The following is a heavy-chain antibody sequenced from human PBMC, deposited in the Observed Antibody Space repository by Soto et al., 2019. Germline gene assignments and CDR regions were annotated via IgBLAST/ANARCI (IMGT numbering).Heavy chain of an antibody. CDR1: GGSISSGDYY. Sequence: SETLSLTCTVSGGSISSGDYYWSWIRQPPGKGLEWIGYIYYSGSTYYNPSLKSRVTISVDTSKNQFSLKLSSVTAADTAVYYCAREPTMGYYDSSGYYGYYYGMDVWGQGTMVTVSS. D-gene: IGHD3-22*01. V-gene: IGHV4-30-4*01. CDR2: IYYSGST. J-gene: IGHJ6*02. CDR3: AREPTMGYYDSSGYYGYYYGMDV.